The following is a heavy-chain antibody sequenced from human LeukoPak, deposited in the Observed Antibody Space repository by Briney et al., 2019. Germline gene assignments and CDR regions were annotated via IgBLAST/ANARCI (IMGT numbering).Heavy chain of an antibody. CDR3: VGFYYSAFFDY. V-gene: IGHV3-11*03. CDR1: GFTFSDYY. Sequence: GGSLRLSCAVSGFTFSDYYMSWIRQAPGKGLEWLSYINGRGDYTNYADSVKGRFTISRDNAKKSLYLQMNSLRAEDTAVYYCVGFYYSAFFDYWGQGTLVTVSS. CDR2: INGRGDYT. J-gene: IGHJ4*02. D-gene: IGHD4/OR15-4a*01.